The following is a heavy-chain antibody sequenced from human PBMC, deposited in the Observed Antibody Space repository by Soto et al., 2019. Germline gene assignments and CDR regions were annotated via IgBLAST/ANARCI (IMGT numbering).Heavy chain of an antibody. CDR2: IYWDNDQ. CDR3: ARRRIYNGYDS. CDR1: GFSLTTSGVG. V-gene: IGHV2-5*02. Sequence: QITLKESGPLLVKPTQTLTLTCTFSGFSLTTSGVGVGWIRQPPGKALEWLAVIYWDNDQRYSPSLRNRLTVTKDTSKNQVILTMTNMDPVDTGTYYCARRRIYNGYDSWGQGTLVTVSS. J-gene: IGHJ4*02. D-gene: IGHD5-12*01.